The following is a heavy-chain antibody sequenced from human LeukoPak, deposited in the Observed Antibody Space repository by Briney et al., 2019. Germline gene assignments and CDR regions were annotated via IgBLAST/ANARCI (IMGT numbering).Heavy chain of an antibody. CDR1: GGSFSGYY. CDR2: INHSGST. J-gene: IGHJ3*02. Sequence: SETLSLTCAVYGGSFSGYYWSWIRQPPGKGLEWIGEINHSGSTNYNPSLKSRLTISVDTSKNQFSLKLSSVTAADTAVYYCASWTREAYCSSTSCDAFDIWGQGTMVTVSS. V-gene: IGHV4-34*01. CDR3: ASWTREAYCSSTSCDAFDI. D-gene: IGHD2-2*01.